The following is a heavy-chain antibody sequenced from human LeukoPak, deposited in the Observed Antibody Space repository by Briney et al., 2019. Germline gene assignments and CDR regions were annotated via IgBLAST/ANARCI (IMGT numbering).Heavy chain of an antibody. CDR2: IKQDGSEK. J-gene: IGHJ6*03. CDR3: ARDLDSSGWYRDYYYYMDV. D-gene: IGHD6-19*01. V-gene: IGHV3-7*01. Sequence: GGSLRLSCAASEFTFSSYWMSWVRQAPGKGLEWVANIKQDGSEKYYVDSVKGRFTISRDNAKNSLYLQMNSLRAEDTAVYYCARDLDSSGWYRDYYYYMDVWGKGTTVTVSS. CDR1: EFTFSSYW.